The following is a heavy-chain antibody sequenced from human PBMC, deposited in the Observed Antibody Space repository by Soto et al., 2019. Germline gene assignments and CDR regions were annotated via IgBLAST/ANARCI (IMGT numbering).Heavy chain of an antibody. V-gene: IGHV3-30-3*01. CDR2: ISYDGSNK. Sequence: GGSLRLSCAASGFTFSSYAMHWVRQAPGKGLEWVAVISYDGSNKYYADSVKGRFTISRDNSKNTLYLQMNSLRAEDTAVYYCARDYVWGSYRYGMDVWGQGTTVTVSS. D-gene: IGHD3-16*02. CDR1: GFTFSSYA. J-gene: IGHJ6*02. CDR3: ARDYVWGSYRYGMDV.